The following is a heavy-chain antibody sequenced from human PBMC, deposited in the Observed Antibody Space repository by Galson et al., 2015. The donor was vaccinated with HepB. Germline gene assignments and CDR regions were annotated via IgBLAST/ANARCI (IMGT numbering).Heavy chain of an antibody. D-gene: IGHD2-2*02. V-gene: IGHV1-2*02. CDR3: ARDPPDIVVVPAAIRTHDDY. CDR2: INPNSGGT. CDR1: GYTFTGYY. J-gene: IGHJ4*02. Sequence: SVKVSCKASGYTFTGYYMHWVRQAPGQGLEWMGWINPNSGGTNYAQKFQGRVTMTRDTSISTAYMELSRLRSDDTAVYYCARDPPDIVVVPAAIRTHDDYWGQGTLVTVSS.